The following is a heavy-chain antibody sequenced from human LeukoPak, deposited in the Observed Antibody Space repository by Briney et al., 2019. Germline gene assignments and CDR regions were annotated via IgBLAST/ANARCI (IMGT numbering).Heavy chain of an antibody. CDR3: ARQITMVRGGYYFDY. Sequence: SETLSLTCTVSGYSISSDYYWGWIRQPPGKGLEWIGNIFHNGNTYYNPSLKSRVTMSIDTSKKQFSLKLSSVTAADTAVYYCARQITMVRGGYYFDYWGQGTLVTVSS. CDR1: GYSISSDYY. V-gene: IGHV4-38-2*02. D-gene: IGHD3-10*01. J-gene: IGHJ4*02. CDR2: IFHNGNT.